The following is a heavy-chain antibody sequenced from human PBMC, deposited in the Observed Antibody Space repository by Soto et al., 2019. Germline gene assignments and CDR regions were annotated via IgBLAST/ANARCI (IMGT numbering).Heavy chain of an antibody. D-gene: IGHD2-21*02. CDR3: ARGRGAPVVTPGD. CDR2: IWYDGSNK. CDR1: GFTFSSYG. Sequence: QVQLVESGGGVVQPGRSLRLSCAASGFTFSSYGMHWVRQAPGKGLEWVAVIWYDGSNKYYADSVKGRFTISRDNSKNTLYLQMNSLRAEDTAVYYCARGRGAPVVTPGDWGQGTLVTVSS. V-gene: IGHV3-33*01. J-gene: IGHJ4*02.